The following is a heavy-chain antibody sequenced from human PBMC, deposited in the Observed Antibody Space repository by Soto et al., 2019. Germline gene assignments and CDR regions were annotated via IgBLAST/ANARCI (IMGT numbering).Heavy chain of an antibody. CDR1: GYTFSSYG. CDR3: AREWDNKSEHSSGWYDDF. J-gene: IGHJ4*02. CDR2: ISGYSGHT. V-gene: IGHV1-18*01. Sequence: QVQLVQSGAEVKKPGASVKVSCKASGYTFSSYGISWVRQAPGQGLEWMGWISGYSGHTYYAQKFQGRVTMTTDTAPNTVYMELRSLRSDDTSVYYCAREWDNKSEHSSGWYDDFWGQGTLVTVSS. D-gene: IGHD6-19*01.